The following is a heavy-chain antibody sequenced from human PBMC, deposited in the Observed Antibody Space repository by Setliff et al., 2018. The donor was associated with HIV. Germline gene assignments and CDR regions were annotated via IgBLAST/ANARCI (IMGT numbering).Heavy chain of an antibody. Sequence: ASVKVSCKASGYTFTRNGISWVRQAPGQGLEWMGWISAYNGNTNYAQKRQGRVTMTTDTSTSTAYRELRSLRCDDTAVYYCARARITMVRGVHRRGDYYYYMDVWGKGTTVTVSS. V-gene: IGHV1-18*01. CDR2: ISAYNGNT. D-gene: IGHD3-10*01. CDR1: GYTFTRNG. J-gene: IGHJ6*03. CDR3: ARARITMVRGVHRRGDYYYYMDV.